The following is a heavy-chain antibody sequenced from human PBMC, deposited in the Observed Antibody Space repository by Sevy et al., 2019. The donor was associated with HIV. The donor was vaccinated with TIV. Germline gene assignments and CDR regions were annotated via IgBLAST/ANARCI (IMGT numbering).Heavy chain of an antibody. CDR2: IYYSGTA. D-gene: IGHD3-10*01. CDR1: GGSISNDY. V-gene: IGHV4-59*01. CDR3: AREITGYGSGRFFDN. Sequence: SETLSLTCTVSGGSISNDYWSWIRQPPGKGLEWIGYIYYSGTANYNPSLKSRVTISVDTSKNQFSLKLNSVTAADTAVYYCAREITGYGSGRFFDNWGQGSLVTVSS. J-gene: IGHJ4*02.